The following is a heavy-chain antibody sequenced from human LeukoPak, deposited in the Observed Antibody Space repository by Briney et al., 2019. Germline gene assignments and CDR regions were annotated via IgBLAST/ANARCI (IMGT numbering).Heavy chain of an antibody. J-gene: IGHJ3*01. V-gene: IGHV3-23*01. Sequence: PGGSLRLSCVASGFTFSSYAMSWVRQAPGKGLEWVSGISDDGTFDADSVKGRFRISRDKSTNTLYLQLNSLRADDTGIYYCVETAWSSGTFGVFDVWGQGTMVTVSS. D-gene: IGHD6-19*01. CDR3: VETAWSSGTFGVFDV. CDR2: ISDDGT. CDR1: GFTFSSYA.